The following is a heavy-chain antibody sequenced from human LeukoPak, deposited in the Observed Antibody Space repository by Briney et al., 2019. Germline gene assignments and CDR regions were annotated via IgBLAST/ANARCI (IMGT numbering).Heavy chain of an antibody. CDR3: ARFEVNYEDNRSFYYFDY. Sequence: GESLKISCRVSGYAFASYWIDWVRQVPGKGLEWMGIIYPGDSETKSSPSLQGQVTFSADKSINTAYLQWSSLKASDTAMYYCARFEVNYEDNRSFYYFDYWGQGTLVTVSS. J-gene: IGHJ4*02. D-gene: IGHD2/OR15-2a*01. V-gene: IGHV5-51*01. CDR1: GYAFASYW. CDR2: IYPGDSET.